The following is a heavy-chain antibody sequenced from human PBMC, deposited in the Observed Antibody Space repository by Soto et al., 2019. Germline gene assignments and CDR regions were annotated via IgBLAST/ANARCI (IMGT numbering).Heavy chain of an antibody. Sequence: SETLSLTCDVSGGSMSSGGYSWSWIRQPPGKGLEWIGYIYHSGSTYYNPSLKSRVTISVDRSKNQFSLKLSSVTAADTAVYYCARVPDRWGQGTLVTSPQ. CDR3: ARVPDR. V-gene: IGHV4-30-2*01. CDR1: GGSMSSGGYS. D-gene: IGHD2-2*01. J-gene: IGHJ5*02. CDR2: IYHSGST.